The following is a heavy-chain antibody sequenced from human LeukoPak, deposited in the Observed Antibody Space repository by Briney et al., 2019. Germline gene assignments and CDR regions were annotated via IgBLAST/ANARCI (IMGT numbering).Heavy chain of an antibody. CDR3: ARDRGSWAFDI. CDR2: ISDDGNKI. Sequence: GRSLRLSCAASGFTFNTYSIHWVRQAPGKGLEWVAVISDDGNKIYYADSVKGRFTISRDNSKNTLYLQMGSLRAEDMAVYYCARDRGSWAFDIWGQGTMVTVSS. D-gene: IGHD6-13*01. V-gene: IGHV3-30*15. J-gene: IGHJ3*02. CDR1: GFTFNTYS.